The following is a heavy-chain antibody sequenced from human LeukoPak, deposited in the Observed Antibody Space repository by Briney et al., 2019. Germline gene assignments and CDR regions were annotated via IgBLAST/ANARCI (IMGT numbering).Heavy chain of an antibody. V-gene: IGHV3-7*01. CDR2: IKEDGTEK. CDR3: VRALTTGSGC. D-gene: IGHD6-19*01. CDR1: GFTFSNYW. J-gene: IGHJ4*02. Sequence: GGSLRLSCTASGFTFSNYWMTWVRRAPEKGLECVATIKEDGTEKYYVDSVKGRFTISRGNAKESLYLQMDGLRAEDTAIYYCVRALTTGSGCWGQGTLVTVSS.